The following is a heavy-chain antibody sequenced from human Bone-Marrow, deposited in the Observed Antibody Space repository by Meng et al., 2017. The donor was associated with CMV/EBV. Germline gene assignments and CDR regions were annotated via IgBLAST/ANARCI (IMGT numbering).Heavy chain of an antibody. CDR2: IRYDGSNK. CDR1: GFTFEDYA. J-gene: IGHJ6*02. D-gene: IGHD6-6*01. CDR3: AKEGASSSSRGYYYYGMDV. V-gene: IGHV3-30*02. Sequence: GGSLRLSCAASGFTFEDYAMHWVRQAPGKGLEWVAFIRYDGSNKYYADSVKGRFTISRDNSKNTLYLQMNSLRAEDTAVYYCAKEGASSSSRGYYYYGMDVWGQGTTVTVSS.